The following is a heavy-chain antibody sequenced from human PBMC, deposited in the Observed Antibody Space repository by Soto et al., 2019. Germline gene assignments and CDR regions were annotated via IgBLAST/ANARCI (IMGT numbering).Heavy chain of an antibody. CDR1: GGTFRTNT. J-gene: IGHJ4*02. CDR3: ASSRYGSYSYLCDY. Sequence: QVQLVQSGPEVKKPGSSVRVSCKASGGTFRTNTISWVRQAPGHGLEWMGGIITVIGAPNYAQKFQGRVTITADESTTTAYMELSSLTSEDTAVVYCASSRYGSYSYLCDYWGQGTLVTVS. CDR2: IITVIGAP. V-gene: IGHV1-69*01. D-gene: IGHD3-16*01.